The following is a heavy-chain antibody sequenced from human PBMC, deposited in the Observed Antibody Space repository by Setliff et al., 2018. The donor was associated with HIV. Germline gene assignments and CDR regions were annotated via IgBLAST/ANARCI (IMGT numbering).Heavy chain of an antibody. D-gene: IGHD3-10*01. CDR2: IFSSGST. CDR3: ARRIDDSGSFPDKNWFDT. V-gene: IGHV4-4*09. Sequence: SETLSLTCTVSGDSISSYSWNWIRQSPGGGLEWIGFIFSSGSTKYNPSLQSRFTMSIDTSKNQFSLRLTSVTAADTAVYYCARRIDDSGSFPDKNWFDTWGQGSLVTVSS. CDR1: GDSISSYS. J-gene: IGHJ5*02.